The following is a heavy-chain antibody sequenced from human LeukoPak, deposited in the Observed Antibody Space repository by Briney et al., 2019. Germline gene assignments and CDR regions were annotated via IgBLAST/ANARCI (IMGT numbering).Heavy chain of an antibody. J-gene: IGHJ4*02. CDR1: GFTFTNYW. Sequence: GGSLRLSCAASGFTFTNYWIHWVRQVPGKGLVWVSRINSDGTSTNFADSVKGRFTMSRDNAKNTVYLQMNSLTDEDTAVYFCARGAWTAYYFDYWGQGTLVTVSS. CDR3: ARGAWTAYYFDY. CDR2: INSDGTST. D-gene: IGHD3/OR15-3a*01. V-gene: IGHV3-74*01.